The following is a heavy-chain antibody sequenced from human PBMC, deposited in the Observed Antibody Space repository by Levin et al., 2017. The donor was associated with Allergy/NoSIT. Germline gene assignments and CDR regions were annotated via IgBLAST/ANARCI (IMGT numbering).Heavy chain of an antibody. Sequence: PSETLSLTCDLSGDTLSTSSAAWNWIRQSPSRGVEWLGRAYYRSKWYNEYAESLKSRIHITLETSKNQFSLHLASVTPEDSSLYFCTRGFDGTYYFDSWGQGTLVTVSS. CDR1: GDTLSTSSAA. CDR3: TRGFDGTYYFDS. V-gene: IGHV6-1*01. J-gene: IGHJ4*02. CDR2: AYYRSKWYN. D-gene: IGHD6-25*01.